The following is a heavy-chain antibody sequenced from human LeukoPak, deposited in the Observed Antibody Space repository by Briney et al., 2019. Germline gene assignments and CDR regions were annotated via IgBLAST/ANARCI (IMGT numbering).Heavy chain of an antibody. V-gene: IGHV3-7*03. CDR2: IKQDGSEK. Sequence: GGSLRLSCAASGFTFSSYWLSWVRQAPGKGLEWVANIKQDGSEKYYVDSVKGRFTISRDNAKNSLYLQVNSLRAEDTAVYYCARDLIMITFGGVIGFDYWGQGTLVTVSS. CDR1: GFTFSSYW. D-gene: IGHD3-16*02. CDR3: ARDLIMITFGGVIGFDY. J-gene: IGHJ4*02.